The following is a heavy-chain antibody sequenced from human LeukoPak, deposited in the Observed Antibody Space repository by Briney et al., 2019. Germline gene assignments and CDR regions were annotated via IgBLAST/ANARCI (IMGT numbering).Heavy chain of an antibody. CDR1: GGSISSYY. Sequence: SETLSLTCTVSGGSISSYYWSWIRQPAGKGLEWIGRTYTSGSTNYNSSLKSRVTISVDKSKNQLSLKLSSVTAADTAVYYCAREPPSGTFYYYYYMDVWGKGTTVTVSS. J-gene: IGHJ6*03. CDR2: TYTSGST. V-gene: IGHV4-4*07. D-gene: IGHD1-26*01. CDR3: AREPPSGTFYYYYYMDV.